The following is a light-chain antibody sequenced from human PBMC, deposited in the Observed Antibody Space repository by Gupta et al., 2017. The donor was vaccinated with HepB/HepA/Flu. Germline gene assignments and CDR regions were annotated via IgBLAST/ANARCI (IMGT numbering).Light chain of an antibody. CDR2: DVS. CDR3: QQRSIWPLT. CDR1: QSVSRY. V-gene: IGKV3-11*01. J-gene: IGKJ4*01. Sequence: EIVLTQSPATLSLSPGERATLSCRASQSVSRYLAWYQQKPGQAPRLLIYDVSNRATGIPARFSGSGSGTXFTLTIXSLEPEDFAVYYCQQRSIWPLTFGXGTKVEIK.